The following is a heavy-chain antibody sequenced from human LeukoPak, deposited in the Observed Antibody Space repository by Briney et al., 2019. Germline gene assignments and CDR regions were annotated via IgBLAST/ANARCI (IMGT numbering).Heavy chain of an antibody. D-gene: IGHD6-19*01. Sequence: GGSLRLSCAASGFTFSSDGMHWVRQAPGKVLGWVAFIRNDGSNKYYADSVKGRFTISRDNSTNTLYLHMNSLRAEDTTVYYCAKDLAVACYFDYWGQGTLVTVSS. CDR3: AKDLAVACYFDY. V-gene: IGHV3-30*02. CDR1: GFTFSSDG. J-gene: IGHJ4*02. CDR2: IRNDGSNK.